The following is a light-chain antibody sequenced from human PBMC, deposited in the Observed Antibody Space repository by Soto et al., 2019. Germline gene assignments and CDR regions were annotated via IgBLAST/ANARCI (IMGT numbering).Light chain of an antibody. CDR1: SSNIGSNY. CDR2: KNN. J-gene: IGLJ1*01. V-gene: IGLV1-47*01. Sequence: QSALTQPASVSGTPGQRVTISCSGSSSNIGSNYVYWYQQLPGTAPKLLIYKNNQRPSGVPDRFSGSKSGTSASLATSGLRSEDEDDYYCAAWDDSLSGYVFGTGTKLTVL. CDR3: AAWDDSLSGYV.